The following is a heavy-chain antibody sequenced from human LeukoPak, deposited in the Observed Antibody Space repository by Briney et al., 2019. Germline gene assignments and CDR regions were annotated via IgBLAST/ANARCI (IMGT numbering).Heavy chain of an antibody. V-gene: IGHV4-31*03. D-gene: IGHD5-12*01. Sequence: SETLSLTCTVSGGSISSGGYYWSWIRQHPGKGLEWIGYIYYSGSTYYNPSLKSRVTISVDTSKNQFSLKLSSVTAADTAVYYCARDPRYSGYAGSFDPWGQGTLVTVSS. J-gene: IGHJ5*02. CDR1: GGSISSGGYY. CDR3: ARDPRYSGYAGSFDP. CDR2: IYYSGST.